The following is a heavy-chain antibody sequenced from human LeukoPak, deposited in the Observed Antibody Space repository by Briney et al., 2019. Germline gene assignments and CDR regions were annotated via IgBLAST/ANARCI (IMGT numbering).Heavy chain of an antibody. CDR2: MNPNSGNT. CDR1: GYTFTSYD. J-gene: IGHJ4*02. Sequence: ASVKVSCKASGYTFTSYDINWVRQATGQGLEWMGWMNPNSGNTGYAQKFQGRVTMTRNTSISTAYMELSSLRSEDTAVYYCARSRHKQKFMITFGGVISPLFDYWGQGTLVTVSS. CDR3: ARSRHKQKFMITFGGVISPLFDY. V-gene: IGHV1-8*01. D-gene: IGHD3-16*01.